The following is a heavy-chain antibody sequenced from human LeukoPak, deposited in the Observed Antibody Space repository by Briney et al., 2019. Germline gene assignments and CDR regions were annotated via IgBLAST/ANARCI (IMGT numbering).Heavy chain of an antibody. CDR2: ISSSSIYI. CDR1: GFTLSRYS. Sequence: PWGSLRLSCAASGFTLSRYSMNWVRQAPGKGLEWVSSISSSSIYIYYADSVKGRFTISRDNAKSSLSLQMNSLRAEDTAVYYCARGHSNYGDYFDYWGQGTLVTVSS. D-gene: IGHD4-11*01. CDR3: ARGHSNYGDYFDY. J-gene: IGHJ4*02. V-gene: IGHV3-21*01.